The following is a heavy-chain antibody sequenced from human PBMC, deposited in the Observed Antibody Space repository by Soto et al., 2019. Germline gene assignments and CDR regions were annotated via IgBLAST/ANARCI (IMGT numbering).Heavy chain of an antibody. V-gene: IGHV2-5*02. Sequence: QITLKESGPTLVKPTQTLTLTCTFSGFSLNTGGVGVGWIRQPPGKALEWLAVIYWDDDKRYSPSLKSRPTIXKXXSKNQVVLTMTNMDPVDTATYYCTHSPFFGDKLDYWGQGALVTVSS. J-gene: IGHJ4*02. D-gene: IGHD2-21*01. CDR3: THSPFFGDKLDY. CDR1: GFSLNTGGVG. CDR2: IYWDDDK.